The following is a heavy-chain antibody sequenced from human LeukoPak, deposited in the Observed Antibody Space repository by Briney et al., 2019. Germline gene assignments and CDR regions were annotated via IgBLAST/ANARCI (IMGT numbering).Heavy chain of an antibody. Sequence: GGSLRLSCAASGFTFSSYGMHWVRQAPGKGLEWVAVIWYDGSNKYYADSVKGRFTISRDNSKNTLYLQMNSLRAEDTAVYYCARGASVLRYLELYYYYYGMDVWGQGTTVTVSS. CDR1: GFTFSSYG. CDR2: IWYDGSNK. D-gene: IGHD3-3*01. J-gene: IGHJ6*02. CDR3: ARGASVLRYLELYYYYYGMDV. V-gene: IGHV3-33*01.